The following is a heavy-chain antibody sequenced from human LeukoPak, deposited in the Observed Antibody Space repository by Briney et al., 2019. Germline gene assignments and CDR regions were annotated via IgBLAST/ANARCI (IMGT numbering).Heavy chain of an antibody. CDR3: AKDSGSYDFDY. CDR2: ISWNSGSI. CDR1: GFTFDDYP. V-gene: IGHV3-9*01. J-gene: IGHJ4*02. Sequence: PGGSLRLSCATSGFTFDDYPMHWVRQAPGKGLEWVSTISWNSGSIGYADSAKGGFTISRDNAKNSVYLQMNSLRAEDTALYYCAKDSGSYDFDYWGQGTLVTVSS. D-gene: IGHD1-26*01.